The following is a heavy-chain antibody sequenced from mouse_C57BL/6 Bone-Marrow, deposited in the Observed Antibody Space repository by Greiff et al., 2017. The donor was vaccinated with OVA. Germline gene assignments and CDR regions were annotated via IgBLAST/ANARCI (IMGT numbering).Heavy chain of an antibody. CDR3: ARLGDGYLDY. Sequence: QVQLKQPGAELVRPGSSVKLSCKASGYTFTSYWMHWVKQRPIQGLEWIGNIDPSDSETHYNQKFKDKATLTVDKSSSTAYMQLSSLTSEDSAVYYCARLGDGYLDYWGQGTTLTVSS. J-gene: IGHJ2*01. V-gene: IGHV1-52*01. CDR2: IDPSDSET. CDR1: GYTFTSYW. D-gene: IGHD2-3*01.